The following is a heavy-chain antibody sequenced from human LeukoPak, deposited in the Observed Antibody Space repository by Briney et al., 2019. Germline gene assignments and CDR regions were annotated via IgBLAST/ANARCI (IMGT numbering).Heavy chain of an antibody. CDR2: ISGGGGGA. D-gene: IGHD4-17*01. CDR1: GFTFRNYA. CDR3: AKDRWGGDGDLGDMDV. Sequence: GRSLRLSCAASGFTFRNYAISSVCQAPGKGLEWASVISGGGGGAYYADSLKGRFTISRDNAKNTLYMQMNSVRADDTAVYYCAKDRWGGDGDLGDMDVWGQGTTVTVSS. V-gene: IGHV3-23*01. J-gene: IGHJ6*02.